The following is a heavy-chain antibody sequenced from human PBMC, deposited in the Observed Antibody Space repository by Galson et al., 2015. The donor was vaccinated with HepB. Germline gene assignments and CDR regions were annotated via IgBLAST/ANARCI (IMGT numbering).Heavy chain of an antibody. Sequence: SLRLSCAASGITFSDYWMHWVCQAPGKGLEWVSAISGSGGSTYYADSVKGRFTISRDNSKNTLYLQMNSLRAEDTAVYYCAKFSWNDVYYYYYMDVWGKGTTVTVSS. J-gene: IGHJ6*03. V-gene: IGHV3-23*01. D-gene: IGHD1-1*01. CDR3: AKFSWNDVYYYYYMDV. CDR2: ISGSGGST. CDR1: GITFSDYW.